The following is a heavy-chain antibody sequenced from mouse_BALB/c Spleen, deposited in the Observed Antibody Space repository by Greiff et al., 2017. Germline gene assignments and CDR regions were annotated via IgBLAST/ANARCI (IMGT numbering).Heavy chain of an antibody. J-gene: IGHJ4*01. CDR1: GFTFSSYG. CDR3: ARQTGNAMDY. CDR2: ISSGGSYT. V-gene: IGHV5-6*02. Sequence: DVKLVESGGDLVKPGGSLKLSCAASGFTFSSYGMSWVRQTPDKRLEWVATISSGGSYTYYPDSVKGRFTISRDNAKNTLYLQMSSLKSEDTAMYYCARQTGNAMDYWGQGTSVTVSS. D-gene: IGHD4-1*01.